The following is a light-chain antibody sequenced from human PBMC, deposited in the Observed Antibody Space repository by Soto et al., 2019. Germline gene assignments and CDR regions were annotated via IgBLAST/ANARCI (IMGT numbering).Light chain of an antibody. CDR3: QQYNNWPPWA. V-gene: IGKV3-15*01. CDR2: GAS. Sequence: EIVMTQSPATLSVSPGERATLSCRASESVSSNLAWYQQKPGQAPRLLIYGASTRSTGIPARFSASGSGTEFTLAFRSLQSEDGAVYDCQQYNNWPPWACGQGTKVELK. CDR1: ESVSSN. J-gene: IGKJ1*01.